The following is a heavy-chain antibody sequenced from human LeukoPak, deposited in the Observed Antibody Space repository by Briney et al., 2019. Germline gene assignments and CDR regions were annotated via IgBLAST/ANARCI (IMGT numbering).Heavy chain of an antibody. Sequence: SVKVSCKASGGTFSSYAISWVRQAPGQGLEWMGRIIPILGIANYAQKFQGRVTITADKSTSTAYMELSSLRSEDTAVYYCARISGYDSFDYWGQGTLVTVSS. D-gene: IGHD5-12*01. CDR2: IIPILGIA. CDR1: GGTFSSYA. J-gene: IGHJ4*02. CDR3: ARISGYDSFDY. V-gene: IGHV1-69*04.